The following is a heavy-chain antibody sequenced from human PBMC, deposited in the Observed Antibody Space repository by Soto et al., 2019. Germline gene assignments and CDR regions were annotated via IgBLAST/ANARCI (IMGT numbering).Heavy chain of an antibody. CDR1: GFTFDDYA. CDR3: AKDGGSSPYYYYGMDV. J-gene: IGHJ6*02. Sequence: GGSLRLSCAASGFTFDDYAMHWVRQAPGKGLEWVSGISWNSGSIGYADSVKGRFTISRDNAKNPLYLQMNSLRAEDTALYYCAKDGGSSPYYYYGMDVWGQGTTVTVSS. D-gene: IGHD6-13*01. CDR2: ISWNSGSI. V-gene: IGHV3-9*01.